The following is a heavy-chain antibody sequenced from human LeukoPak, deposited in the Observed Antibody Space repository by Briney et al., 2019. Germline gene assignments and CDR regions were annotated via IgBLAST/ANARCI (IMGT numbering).Heavy chain of an antibody. D-gene: IGHD3-10*01. Sequence: GASVKVSCKASGGTFSSYAISWVRQAPGQGLEWMGGIIPIFGTTNYAQKFQDRVTITADKSTSTAYMELSSLRSEDTAVYYCARGPGITMVRGVIIHTSRYYYYYYMDVWGKGTTVTISS. CDR1: GGTFSSYA. J-gene: IGHJ6*03. CDR3: ARGPGITMVRGVIIHTSRYYYYYYMDV. V-gene: IGHV1-69*06. CDR2: IIPIFGTT.